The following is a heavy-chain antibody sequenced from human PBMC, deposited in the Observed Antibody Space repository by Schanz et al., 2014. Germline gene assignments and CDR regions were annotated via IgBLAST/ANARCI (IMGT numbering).Heavy chain of an antibody. Sequence: EVQLLESGGGLVQPGGSLRLSCAASGFTFTNYAMTWVRQAPGKGLEWVSGISGSGGSTFDADSVKGRFTIARDNSKNTLYLQVNSLRAEDTAVYYCAKHVRSLTGNDYWGQGTLVTVSS. J-gene: IGHJ4*02. D-gene: IGHD3-9*01. CDR3: AKHVRSLTGNDY. CDR1: GFTFTNYA. V-gene: IGHV3-23*01. CDR2: ISGSGGST.